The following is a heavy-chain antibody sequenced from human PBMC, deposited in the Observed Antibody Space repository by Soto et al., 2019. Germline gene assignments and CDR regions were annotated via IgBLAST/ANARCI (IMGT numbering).Heavy chain of an antibody. CDR3: ARGRDDSSWSSADYFQR. CDR1: GYTFTNYG. J-gene: IGHJ1*01. D-gene: IGHD6-13*01. Sequence: QVQLVQSGTEVKKPGASVKVSCKASGYTFTNYGIDWLRQAPGQGLEWLGWISAYNGNTNYAQKLQGRVTMTTDTSTSTAYMELRSLRSDDTAVYYCARGRDDSSWSSADYFQRWGQGTLVTVSS. CDR2: ISAYNGNT. V-gene: IGHV1-18*01.